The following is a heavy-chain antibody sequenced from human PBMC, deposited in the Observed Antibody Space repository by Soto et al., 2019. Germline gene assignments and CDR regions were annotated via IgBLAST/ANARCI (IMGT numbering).Heavy chain of an antibody. J-gene: IGHJ6*02. CDR1: GFTFSSYG. V-gene: IGHV3-30*18. CDR3: AKVGPLVGGEYYYYYYGMDV. Sequence: GGSLRLSCAASGFTFSSYGMHWVRQAPGKGLEWVAVISYDGSNKYYADSVKGRFTISRDNSKNTLYLQMNSLRAEDTAVYYCAKVGPLVGGEYYYYYYGMDVWGQGTTVTVSS. D-gene: IGHD3-16*01. CDR2: ISYDGSNK.